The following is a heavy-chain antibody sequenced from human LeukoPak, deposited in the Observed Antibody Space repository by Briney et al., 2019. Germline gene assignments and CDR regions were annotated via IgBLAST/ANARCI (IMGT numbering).Heavy chain of an antibody. CDR3: ARHRKRSGGYFGSGHDGFDI. D-gene: IGHD3-22*01. CDR1: GDSVSSNSAA. V-gene: IGHV6-1*01. CDR2: TYYRSKWYN. Sequence: SQTLSLTCAISGDSVSSNSAAWNWIRQSPSRGLEWLGRTYYRSKWYNDYAVSVKSRITINPDTSKNQFSLQLNSVTAADTAVYYCARHRKRSGGYFGSGHDGFDIWGQGTMVTVSS. J-gene: IGHJ3*02.